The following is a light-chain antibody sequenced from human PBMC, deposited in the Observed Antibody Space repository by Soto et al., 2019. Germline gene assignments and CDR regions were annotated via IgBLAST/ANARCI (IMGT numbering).Light chain of an antibody. CDR2: DVT. V-gene: IGLV2-14*01. CDR3: SSYISSSTYV. J-gene: IGLJ1*01. Sequence: QCVLAQPDSVSGSPRQSVTISCTRTSSDVGAYDYVSWYQHHPGKAPKLVIYDVTYRPSGVSDRFSGSKSANTASLTIPGLQAEDEADYYCSSYISSSTYVFGTGTRSLF. CDR1: SSDVGAYDY.